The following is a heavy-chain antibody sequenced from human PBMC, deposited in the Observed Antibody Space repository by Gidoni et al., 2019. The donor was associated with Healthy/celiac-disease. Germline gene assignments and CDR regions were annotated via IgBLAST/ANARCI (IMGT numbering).Heavy chain of an antibody. J-gene: IGHJ4*02. CDR3: ARDDPGELFGGDYVHFDY. Sequence: EVQLVESGGGLVKPGGSLRLSCAASGFTFSSYSMNWVRQAPGKGLEWVSSISSSSSYIYYADSVKGRFTISRDNAKNSLYLQMNSLRAEDTAVYYCARDDPGELFGGDYVHFDYWGQGTLVTVSS. D-gene: IGHD4-17*01. V-gene: IGHV3-21*01. CDR2: ISSSSSYI. CDR1: GFTFSSYS.